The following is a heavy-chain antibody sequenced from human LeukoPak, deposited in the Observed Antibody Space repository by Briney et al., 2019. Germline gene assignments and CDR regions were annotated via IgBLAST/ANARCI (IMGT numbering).Heavy chain of an antibody. CDR3: AKDQGYCSSTSCSISSY. CDR1: GFTFSSYA. J-gene: IGHJ4*02. V-gene: IGHV3-23*01. D-gene: IGHD2-2*01. Sequence: PGGSLRLSCAASGFTFSSYAMSWVRQAPGKGLEWVSATSGSGGSTYYADSVKGRFTISRDNSKNTLYLQMNSLRAEDTAVYYCAKDQGYCSSTSCSISSYWGQGTLVTVSS. CDR2: TSGSGGST.